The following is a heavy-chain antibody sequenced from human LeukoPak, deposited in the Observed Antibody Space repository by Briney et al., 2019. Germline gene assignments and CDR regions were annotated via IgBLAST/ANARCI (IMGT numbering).Heavy chain of an antibody. CDR1: GFTFSRYW. Sequence: GGSLRLSCAASGFTFSRYWMSWVRQAPGKGLEWVANIKQDGSEKYYVDSVKGRFTISRDNAKNSLYLQMNSLRAEDTAVYYCARDWAYCSSTSCYGMGAFDIWGQGTMVTVSS. V-gene: IGHV3-7*01. CDR3: ARDWAYCSSTSCYGMGAFDI. CDR2: IKQDGSEK. J-gene: IGHJ3*02. D-gene: IGHD2-2*01.